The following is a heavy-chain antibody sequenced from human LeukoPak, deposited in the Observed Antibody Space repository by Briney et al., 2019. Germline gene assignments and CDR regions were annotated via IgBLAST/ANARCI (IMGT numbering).Heavy chain of an antibody. CDR3: ARGSEVGATQKNALDI. J-gene: IGHJ3*02. D-gene: IGHD1-26*01. CDR1: GYTFTGYY. V-gene: IGHV1-2*02. Sequence: ASVKVSCMTSGYTFTGYYMHWVRQAPGQGLEWMGWINPNSGDTKYAQRFQDRVTMTRDTSITTAYMELSGLRSDDTALYYCARGSEVGATQKNALDIWGQGTMVTVSS. CDR2: INPNSGDT.